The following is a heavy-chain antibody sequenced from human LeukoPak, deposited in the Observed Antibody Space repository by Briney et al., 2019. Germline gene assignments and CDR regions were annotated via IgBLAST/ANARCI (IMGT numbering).Heavy chain of an antibody. CDR3: ASAQQWLGFDY. J-gene: IGHJ4*02. Sequence: PSETLSLTCTVSGGSISSGSYYWSWIRQPAGKGLEWIGRIYTSGSTNYNPSLKSRVTISVDTSKNQFSLKLSSVTAADTAVYYCASAQQWLGFDYWGQGTLVTVSS. CDR1: GGSISSGSYY. D-gene: IGHD6-19*01. CDR2: IYTSGST. V-gene: IGHV4-61*02.